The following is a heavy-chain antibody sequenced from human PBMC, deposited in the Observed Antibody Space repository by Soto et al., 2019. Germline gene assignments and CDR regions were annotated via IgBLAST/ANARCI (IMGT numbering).Heavy chain of an antibody. D-gene: IGHD3-22*01. Sequence: QVQLVQSGAEVKKPGSSVKVSCKASGGTFSSYAISWVRQAPGQGLEWMGGIIPIFGTANYAQKFQGRVTITADEPTSTSYVELSSLRSEDTAVYYCARDGGGSNYYVRSGYYSWGQGTLVPVSS. V-gene: IGHV1-69*01. J-gene: IGHJ5*02. CDR2: IIPIFGTA. CDR3: ARDGGGSNYYVRSGYYS. CDR1: GGTFSSYA.